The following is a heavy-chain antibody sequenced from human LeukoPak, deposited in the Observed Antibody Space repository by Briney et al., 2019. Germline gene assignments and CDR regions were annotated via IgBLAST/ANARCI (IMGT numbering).Heavy chain of an antibody. CDR2: ISSSGSTI. CDR3: AKDQHSSSWYIDWFDP. CDR1: GFTFSTYE. J-gene: IGHJ5*02. D-gene: IGHD6-13*01. V-gene: IGHV3-48*03. Sequence: GGSLRLSCAASGFTFSTYEMNWVRQAPGKGLEWVSFISSSGSTIYYADSLKGRFTISRDNAKNSLYLQMNSLRAEDTAVYYCAKDQHSSSWYIDWFDPWGQGTLVTVSS.